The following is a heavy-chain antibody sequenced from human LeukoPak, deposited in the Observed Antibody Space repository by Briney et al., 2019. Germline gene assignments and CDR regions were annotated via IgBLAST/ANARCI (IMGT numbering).Heavy chain of an antibody. CDR2: MSYNGKNK. CDR1: GFTFINYP. D-gene: IGHD1-1*01. Sequence: GRSLRLSCAASGFTFINYPIHWVRQDPGKGLEWMAVMSYNGKNKYYADSMKGRFTISRDNSKTTLYLQMDRLAPGDTAVYYCARVASGTFSWFDSWGQGTLVTVSS. CDR3: ARVASGTFSWFDS. J-gene: IGHJ5*01. V-gene: IGHV3-30*04.